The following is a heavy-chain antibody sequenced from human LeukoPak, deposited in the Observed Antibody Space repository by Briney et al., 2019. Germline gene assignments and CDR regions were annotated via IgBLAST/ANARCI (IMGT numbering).Heavy chain of an antibody. V-gene: IGHV3-23*01. Sequence: PGGSLRLSCAASGFTVSSNYMSWVRQAPGKGLEWVSAISGSGGSTYYADSVKGRFTISRDNSKNTLYLQMNSLRAENTAVYYCAKLPMKKLDCSSTSCYSYYYFDYRGQGTLVTVSS. J-gene: IGHJ4*02. CDR3: AKLPMKKLDCSSTSCYSYYYFDY. D-gene: IGHD2-2*02. CDR2: ISGSGGST. CDR1: GFTVSSNY.